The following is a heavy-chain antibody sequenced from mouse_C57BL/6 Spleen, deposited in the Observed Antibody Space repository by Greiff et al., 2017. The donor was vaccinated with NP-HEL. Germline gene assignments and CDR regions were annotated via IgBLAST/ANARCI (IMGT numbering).Heavy chain of an antibody. CDR2: IYPGDGDT. Sequence: VQLQESGPELVKPGALVKISCKASGYAFSSSWMNWVKQRPGKGLEWIGRIYPGDGDTNYNGKFKGKATLTADKSSSTAYMQLSSLTSEDSAVYFCARDDYGDYFDYWGQGTTLTVSS. V-gene: IGHV1-82*01. J-gene: IGHJ2*01. CDR3: ARDDYGDYFDY. D-gene: IGHD1-2*01. CDR1: GYAFSSSW.